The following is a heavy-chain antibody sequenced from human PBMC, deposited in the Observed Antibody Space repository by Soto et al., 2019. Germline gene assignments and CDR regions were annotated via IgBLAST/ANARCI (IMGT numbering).Heavy chain of an antibody. CDR2: IYYSGST. J-gene: IGHJ4*02. Sequence: PSETLSLACTVSGGSVGSGSYYWSWIRQPPGKGLEWIGYIYYSGSTNYNPSLKSRVTISVDTSKNQFSLKLSSVTAADTAVYYCASQSCSGGTCHYYFAYWGQGTLVTVSS. CDR3: ASQSCSGGTCHYYFAY. D-gene: IGHD2-15*01. CDR1: GGSVGSGSYY. V-gene: IGHV4-61*01.